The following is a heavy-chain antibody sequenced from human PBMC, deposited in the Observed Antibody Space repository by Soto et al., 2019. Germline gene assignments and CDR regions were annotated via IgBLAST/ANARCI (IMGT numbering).Heavy chain of an antibody. D-gene: IGHD2-8*02. CDR3: ARDKITGLFDY. CDR2: IYHSGST. Sequence: SETLSLTCTVSGDSISSTRWWSWVRQSPGKGLEWIGDIYHSGSTNYNPSLKSRVTISVDTSKNQFSLKLTSVTAADTAVYYCARDKITGLFDYWGQGTLVTVSS. CDR1: GDSISSTRW. V-gene: IGHV4-4*02. J-gene: IGHJ4*02.